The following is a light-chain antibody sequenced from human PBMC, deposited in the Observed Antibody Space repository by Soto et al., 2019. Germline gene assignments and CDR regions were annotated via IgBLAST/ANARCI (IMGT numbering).Light chain of an antibody. CDR3: AAWDVSLVV. J-gene: IGLJ2*01. Sequence: QSVLTQPPSASGTPGQRVTISCSGSSSNIGTNTVIWYQQLPGAAAKLLIYSDNQRPSGVPDRFSGSKSGTSASLAISGLPAEDEADYYCAAWDVSLVVFGGGTKLTVL. V-gene: IGLV1-44*01. CDR1: SSNIGTNT. CDR2: SDN.